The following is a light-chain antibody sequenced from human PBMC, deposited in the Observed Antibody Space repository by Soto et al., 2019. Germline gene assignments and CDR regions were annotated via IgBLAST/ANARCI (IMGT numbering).Light chain of an antibody. CDR2: AAS. CDR3: QKYDSAPRT. V-gene: IGKV1-27*01. CDR1: QGISNY. Sequence: DIQMTQSPSSLSASVGDSVTITCRASQGISNYLAWYQQTPGKVPKLLMYAASTLQSGVPSRFSGSGYGTDFSLTITSVQPEDVATYYCQKYDSAPRTFGQGTKVEIK. J-gene: IGKJ1*01.